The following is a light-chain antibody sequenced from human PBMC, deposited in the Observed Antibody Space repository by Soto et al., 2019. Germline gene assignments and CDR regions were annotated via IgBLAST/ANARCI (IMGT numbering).Light chain of an antibody. Sequence: DIQLTQSPSSLSASVGDRVTITCRASQSISNSLNWYQQKPGKAPNLLIYGTSGLQSGVPSRFSGSGSGTGFTLTISSLQREDFATYYCQKYNSAPLTFGGGTKVDIK. J-gene: IGKJ4*01. V-gene: IGKV1-39*01. CDR1: QSISNS. CDR2: GTS. CDR3: QKYNSAPLT.